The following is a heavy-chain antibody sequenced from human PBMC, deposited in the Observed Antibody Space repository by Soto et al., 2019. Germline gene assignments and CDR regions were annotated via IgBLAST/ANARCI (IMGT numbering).Heavy chain of an antibody. D-gene: IGHD3-16*01. CDR2: ISPYTGNT. Sequence: QIQLVQSGDEVKKPGASVKVSCKASGYIFVNYGIAWVRQAPGQGLEWMGWISPYTGNTHSATKIQGRLTMTTDTSTSTAYMDLGSLTSDDTAVYYFVMVHNYVTPTPQDVWGQGTTVTVSS. CDR1: GYIFVNYG. V-gene: IGHV1-18*01. CDR3: VMVHNYVTPTPQDV. J-gene: IGHJ6*02.